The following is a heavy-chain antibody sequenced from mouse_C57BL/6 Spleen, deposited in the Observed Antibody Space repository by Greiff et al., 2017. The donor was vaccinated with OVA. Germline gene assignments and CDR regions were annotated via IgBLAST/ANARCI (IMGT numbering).Heavy chain of an antibody. Sequence: QVQLQQPGAELVKPGASVKLSCKASGYTFTSYWMQWVKQRPGQGLVWIGEIDPSDSYTNYNQKFKGKATLTVDTSSSTAYMQLSSLTSEDSAVYYCARVLTTVVRYFDVWGTGTTVTVSS. J-gene: IGHJ1*03. CDR2: IDPSDSYT. D-gene: IGHD1-1*01. CDR3: ARVLTTVVRYFDV. CDR1: GYTFTSYW. V-gene: IGHV1-50*01.